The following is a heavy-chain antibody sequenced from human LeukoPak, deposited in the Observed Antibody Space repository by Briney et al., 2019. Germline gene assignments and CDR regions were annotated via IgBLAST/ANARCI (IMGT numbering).Heavy chain of an antibody. CDR2: LASDGSST. CDR3: ARGRPHGNDY. Sequence: GGSLRLSCAASGFTFSSYWMNWVRQAPGKGLMWVSRLASDGSSTTYADSVKGRFSISRDNAKNTLYLQMNSLRVEDTAVYYCARGRPHGNDYWGQGTLVTVSS. J-gene: IGHJ4*02. CDR1: GFTFSSYW. D-gene: IGHD4-23*01. V-gene: IGHV3-74*01.